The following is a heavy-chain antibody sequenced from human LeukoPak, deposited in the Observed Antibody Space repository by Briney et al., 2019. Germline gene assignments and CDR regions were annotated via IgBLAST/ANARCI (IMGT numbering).Heavy chain of an antibody. Sequence: SQTPSLTCAISGDSVSSNSAAWNWIRQSPSRGLEWLGRTYYRSKWYNDYAVSVKSRITINPDTSKNQFSLQLNSVTPEDTAVYYCARDSFFYSSGWYYFDYWGQGTLVTVSS. CDR2: TYYRSKWYN. V-gene: IGHV6-1*01. CDR1: GDSVSSNSAA. CDR3: ARDSFFYSSGWYYFDY. J-gene: IGHJ4*02. D-gene: IGHD6-19*01.